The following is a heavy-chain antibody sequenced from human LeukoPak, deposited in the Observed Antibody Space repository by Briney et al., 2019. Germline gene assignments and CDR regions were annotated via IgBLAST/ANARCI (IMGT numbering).Heavy chain of an antibody. CDR3: ARVNRGSGIT. D-gene: IGHD3-10*01. V-gene: IGHV4-59*01. J-gene: IGHJ5*02. CDR2: IYYNGNT. CDR1: GGSISSFY. Sequence: SETLSLTCTVSGGSISSFYWSWIRQPPGKGLEWIGYIYYNGNTDYNPSLKSRVTISVDTSRNQFSLRVSSVTAADTAVYYCARVNRGSGITWGQGTLVTVSS.